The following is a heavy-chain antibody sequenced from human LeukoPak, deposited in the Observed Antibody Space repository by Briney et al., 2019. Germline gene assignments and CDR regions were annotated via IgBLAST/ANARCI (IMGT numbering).Heavy chain of an antibody. D-gene: IGHD1-26*01. Sequence: ASVKVSCKASGYTFTSYAMHWVRQAPGQRLEWMGWINAGNGNTKYSQKFQGRVTITRDTSASTAYMELSSLRSEDTAVYYCATYSGSYYADPFDYWGQGTLVTVSS. V-gene: IGHV1-3*01. CDR1: GYTFTSYA. CDR2: INAGNGNT. J-gene: IGHJ4*02. CDR3: ATYSGSYYADPFDY.